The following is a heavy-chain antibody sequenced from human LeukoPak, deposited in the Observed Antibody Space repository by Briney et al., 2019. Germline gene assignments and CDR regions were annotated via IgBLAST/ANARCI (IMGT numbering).Heavy chain of an antibody. Sequence: SETLSLTCTVSGGSISGYYWSWIRQPPGKGLEWIGYIYYSGSTNYNPSLKSRVTISVDTSKNQFSLKLSSVTAADTAVYYCARGGNSGYDYWGQGTLVTVSS. CDR1: GGSISGYY. J-gene: IGHJ4*02. V-gene: IGHV4-59*01. CDR2: IYYSGST. D-gene: IGHD5-12*01. CDR3: ARGGNSGYDY.